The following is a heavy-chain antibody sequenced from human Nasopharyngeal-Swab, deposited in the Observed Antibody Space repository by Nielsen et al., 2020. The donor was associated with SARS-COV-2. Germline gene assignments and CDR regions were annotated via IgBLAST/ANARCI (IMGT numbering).Heavy chain of an antibody. V-gene: IGHV3-9*01. J-gene: IGHJ4*02. D-gene: IGHD3-10*01. CDR1: GFTFDDYT. Sequence: SLKISCAASGFTFDDYTMYWVRQAPGEGLEWVSGINWNSGSKGYADSVKGRFTISRDNAKNSLFLQMHSLRAEDTALYYCARDSAGSDYWGQGTLVTVSS. CDR3: ARDSAGSDY. CDR2: INWNSGSK.